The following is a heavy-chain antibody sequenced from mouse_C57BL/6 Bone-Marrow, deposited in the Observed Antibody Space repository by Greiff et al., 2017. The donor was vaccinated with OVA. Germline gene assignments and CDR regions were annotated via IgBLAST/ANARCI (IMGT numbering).Heavy chain of an antibody. V-gene: IGHV1-7*01. J-gene: IGHJ4*01. CDR1: GYTFTSYW. D-gene: IGHD2-5*01. Sequence: QVQLQQSGAELAKPGASVKLSCKASGYTFTSYWMHWVKQRPGQGLEWIGYINPSSGYTKYNQKFKDKATLTADKSSSTAYMQLSSLTYEDSAVYYCARGSSSYYSNSYAMDYWGQGTSVTVSS. CDR2: INPSSGYT. CDR3: ARGSSSYYSNSYAMDY.